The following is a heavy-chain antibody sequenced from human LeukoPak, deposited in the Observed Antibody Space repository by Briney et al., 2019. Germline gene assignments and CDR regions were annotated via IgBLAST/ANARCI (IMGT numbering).Heavy chain of an antibody. Sequence: PGGSLRLSCAASGFPFSEFSLHWVRQSPGKGLEWVAVVWYDGTRKYYADSVKGRFIISKDDSRDTLYLQMSSLRADDTAVYYCARGDGDYGDYYFDYWGQGVLVTVSS. J-gene: IGHJ4*02. V-gene: IGHV3-33*01. D-gene: IGHD4-17*01. CDR1: GFPFSEFS. CDR2: VWYDGTRK. CDR3: ARGDGDYGDYYFDY.